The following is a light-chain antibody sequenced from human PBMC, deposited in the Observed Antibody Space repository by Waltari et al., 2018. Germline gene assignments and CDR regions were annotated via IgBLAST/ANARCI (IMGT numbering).Light chain of an antibody. CDR2: GNN. CDR1: SSNIGAGYD. Sequence: QSVLTQPPSVSGAPGQRVTISCTGSSSNIGAGYDVHWYQQLPGTAPKLLIYGNNNRPSGVPDRLSGSKSGTSASLAITGLQAEDEADYYCQSYDISLSVNWVFGGGTKLTVL. V-gene: IGLV1-40*01. CDR3: QSYDISLSVNWV. J-gene: IGLJ3*02.